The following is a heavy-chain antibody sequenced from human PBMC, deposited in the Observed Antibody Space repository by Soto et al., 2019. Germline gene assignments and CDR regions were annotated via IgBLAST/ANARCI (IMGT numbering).Heavy chain of an antibody. J-gene: IGHJ4*02. CDR1: GGSISSYY. Sequence: ETLSLTGTVSGGSISSYYWSWIRQPPGKGLEWIGYIYYSGSTNYNPSLKSRVTISVDTSKNQFSLKLSSVTAADTAVYYCARSGTAMGKNDYWGQGTLVTVSS. D-gene: IGHD5-18*01. CDR3: ARSGTAMGKNDY. CDR2: IYYSGST. V-gene: IGHV4-59*01.